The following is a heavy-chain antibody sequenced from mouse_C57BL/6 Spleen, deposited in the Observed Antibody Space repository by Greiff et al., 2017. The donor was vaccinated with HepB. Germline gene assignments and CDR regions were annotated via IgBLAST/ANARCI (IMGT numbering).Heavy chain of an antibody. CDR2: IYPGNSDT. V-gene: IGHV1-5*01. D-gene: IGHD1-1*01. J-gene: IGHJ4*01. Sequence: EVQLVESGTVLARPGASVKMSCKTSGYTFTSYWMHWVKQRPGQGLEWTGAIYPGNSDTSYNQKFKGKAKLTAVTSASTAYMELSSLTNEDSAVYYCTREEITTVDYAMDYWGQGTSVTVSS. CDR3: TREEITTVDYAMDY. CDR1: GYTFTSYW.